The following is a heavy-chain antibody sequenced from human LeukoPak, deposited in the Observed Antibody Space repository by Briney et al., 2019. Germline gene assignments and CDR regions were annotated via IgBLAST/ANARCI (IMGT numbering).Heavy chain of an antibody. CDR2: VHISGST. V-gene: IGHV4-61*09. D-gene: IGHD3-22*01. CDR1: GGSISSRSYC. Sequence: PSETLSLTCTVSGGSISSRSYCWSWIRQPAGKGLEWIGHVHISGSTNYNSSLKSRVTISVDTSKNQLSLKLSSVTAADTAVYFCARSGGLWLLTYYFDYWGQGTLVTVSS. J-gene: IGHJ4*02. CDR3: ARSGGLWLLTYYFDY.